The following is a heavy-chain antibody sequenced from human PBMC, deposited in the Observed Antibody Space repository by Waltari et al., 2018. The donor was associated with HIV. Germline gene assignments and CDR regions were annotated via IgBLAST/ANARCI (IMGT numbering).Heavy chain of an antibody. Sequence: QVKLVQSGAEVKKPGASVKVSCKASEYTFTGYYMNWVRQAPGQGLEWLGGINPITGVTNYARSFQGRVTMTRDTSISTAYMELSRLRSDDTAVYYCAREGNSGYDYRGHGIDVWGQGTTVTVSS. V-gene: IGHV1-2*07. CDR3: AREGNSGYDYRGHGIDV. CDR2: INPITGVT. D-gene: IGHD5-12*01. J-gene: IGHJ6*02. CDR1: EYTFTGYY.